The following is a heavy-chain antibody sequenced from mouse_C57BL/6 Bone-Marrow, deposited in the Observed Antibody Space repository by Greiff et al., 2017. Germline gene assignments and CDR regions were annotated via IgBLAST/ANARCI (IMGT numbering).Heavy chain of an antibody. V-gene: IGHV1-80*01. CDR2: VYPGDGAT. CDR1: GYAFSSYW. D-gene: IGHD1-1*01. Sequence: VQLQQSGAELVKPGASVKISCKASGYAFSSYWVNWVKQRPGKGLVWIGQVYPGDGATNYNGKFKGQAKLTADKSPSTAYMPLSILTSEDSAVYFCARFNYGSPHWYFDVWGTGTTVTVSS. J-gene: IGHJ1*03. CDR3: ARFNYGSPHWYFDV.